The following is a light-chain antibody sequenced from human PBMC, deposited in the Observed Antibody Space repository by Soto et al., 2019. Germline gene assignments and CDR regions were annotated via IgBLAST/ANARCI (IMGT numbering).Light chain of an antibody. V-gene: IGKV4-1*01. CDR3: QQYYTTPLT. J-gene: IGKJ4*01. Sequence: DIVITQSPDSLPVSLGERATINCKSSQSVLNSSKKGHFLAWYQQRPGQPPKLLIYWASTRESGVPDRFSGSGSGTDFTLTISSLQAEDVAVYYCQQYYTTPLTFGGGTKVEIK. CDR1: QSVLNSSKKGHF. CDR2: WAS.